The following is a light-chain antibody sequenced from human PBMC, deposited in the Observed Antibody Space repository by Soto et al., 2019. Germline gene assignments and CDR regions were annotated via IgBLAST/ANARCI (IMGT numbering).Light chain of an antibody. CDR2: SAS. Sequence: DIQMTQSPSSLSASVGDRVTITCRASQNVARIVSWYQQKPGQAPTLLLYSASTLQSGVPSRFSGSGSGTDFTLTISSLQPEDFATYYCQQSYNVPWMFGQGTRMEVK. J-gene: IGKJ1*01. CDR1: QNVARI. V-gene: IGKV1-39*01. CDR3: QQSYNVPWM.